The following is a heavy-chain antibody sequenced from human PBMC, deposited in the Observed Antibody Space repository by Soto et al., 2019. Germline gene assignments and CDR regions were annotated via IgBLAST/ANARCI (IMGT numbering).Heavy chain of an antibody. CDR1: GFTFSSYS. D-gene: IGHD3-3*01. J-gene: IGHJ4*02. V-gene: IGHV3-21*01. CDR2: ISSSSSYI. CDR3: ARDHDFWSGYPSPPGY. Sequence: VQLVESGGGLVKPGGSLRLSCAASGFTFSSYSMNWVRQAPGKGLEWVSSISSSSSYIYYADSVKGRFTISRDNAKNSLYLQMNSLRAEDTAVYYCARDHDFWSGYPSPPGYWGQGTLVTVSS.